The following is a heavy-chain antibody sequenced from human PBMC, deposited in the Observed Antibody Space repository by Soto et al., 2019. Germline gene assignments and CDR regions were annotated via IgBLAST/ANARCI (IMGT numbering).Heavy chain of an antibody. D-gene: IGHD2-2*01. J-gene: IGHJ5*02. CDR1: GYTFTSYW. CDR2: IYPGDSDT. CDR3: ARHALVDYCSSTNLACWFDL. V-gene: IGHV5-51*01. Sequence: GESLKISCKASGYTFTSYWIGWVRQMPGKGLEWMGIIYPGDSDTRYSPSFQGQVTISADKSISTAYLQWSSLKASDTAMYYCARHALVDYCSSTNLACWFDLWGQGTLVTVSS.